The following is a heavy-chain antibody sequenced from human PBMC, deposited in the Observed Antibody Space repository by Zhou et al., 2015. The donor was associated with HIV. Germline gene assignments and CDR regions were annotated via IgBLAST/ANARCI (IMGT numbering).Heavy chain of an antibody. Sequence: QVQLVQSGAEVKKPGSSVKVSCKASGGTFSSYAISWVRQAPGQGLEWMGGIIPIFGTANYAQKFQGRVTITADKSTSTAYMELSSLRSEDTAVYYCARGFLDRGGYYYYGMDVWGQGTTVTVSS. CDR1: GGTFSSYA. CDR3: ARGFLDRGGYYYYGMDV. D-gene: IGHD3-3*01. CDR2: IIPIFGTA. J-gene: IGHJ6*02. V-gene: IGHV1-69*06.